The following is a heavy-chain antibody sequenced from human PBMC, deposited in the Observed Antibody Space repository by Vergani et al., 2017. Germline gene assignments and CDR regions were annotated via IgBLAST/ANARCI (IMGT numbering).Heavy chain of an antibody. CDR1: GYTFTGYY. Sequence: QVQLVQSGAEVKKPGASVKVSCKASGYTFTGYYMHWVRQAPGQGLEWMGWINTNTGNPTYAQGFTGRFVFSLDTSVSTAYLQISSLKAEDTAVYYCARIGIFGVVENEMDVWGKGTTVTVSS. CDR3: ARIGIFGVVENEMDV. CDR2: INTNTGNP. V-gene: IGHV7-4-1*02. D-gene: IGHD3-3*01. J-gene: IGHJ6*04.